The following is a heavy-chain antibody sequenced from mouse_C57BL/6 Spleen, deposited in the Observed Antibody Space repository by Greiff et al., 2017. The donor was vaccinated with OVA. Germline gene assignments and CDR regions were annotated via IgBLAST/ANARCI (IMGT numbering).Heavy chain of an antibody. CDR3: ARGGYYGSRSFAY. CDR1: GYTFTDYN. Sequence: EVKLVESGPELVKPGASVKMSCKASGYTFTDYNMHWVKQSHGKSLEWIGYINPNNGGTSYNQKFKGKATLTVNKSSSTAYMELRSLTSEDSAVYYCARGGYYGSRSFAYWGQGTLVTVSA. V-gene: IGHV1-22*01. D-gene: IGHD1-1*01. CDR2: INPNNGGT. J-gene: IGHJ3*01.